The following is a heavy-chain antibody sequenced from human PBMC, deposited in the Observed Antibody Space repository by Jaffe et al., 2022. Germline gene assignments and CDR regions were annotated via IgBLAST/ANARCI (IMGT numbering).Heavy chain of an antibody. V-gene: IGHV3-48*01. CDR3: ARRWEYSSGWYGGGAFDI. CDR1: GFTFSSYS. CDR2: ISSSSSTI. D-gene: IGHD6-19*01. J-gene: IGHJ3*02. Sequence: EVQLVESGGGLVQPGGSLRLSCAASGFTFSSYSMNWVRQAPGKGLEWVSYISSSSSTIYYADSVKGRFTISRDNAKNSLYLQMNSLRAEDTAVYYCARRWEYSSGWYGGGAFDIWGQGTMVTVSS.